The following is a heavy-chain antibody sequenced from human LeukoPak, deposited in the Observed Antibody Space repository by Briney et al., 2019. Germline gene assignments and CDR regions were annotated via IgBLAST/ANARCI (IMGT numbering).Heavy chain of an antibody. Sequence: SETLSLTCTVSGVSIRTYYWSWIRQPPGKGLEWIGYISYSGRANYKPSLNSRVTISVDTSKNQFSLKLTSVTAADTAVYYCARVRESSGWDYFDYWGQGAQVTVSS. CDR3: ARVRESSGWDYFDY. D-gene: IGHD6-19*01. J-gene: IGHJ4*02. V-gene: IGHV4-59*01. CDR1: GVSIRTYY. CDR2: ISYSGRA.